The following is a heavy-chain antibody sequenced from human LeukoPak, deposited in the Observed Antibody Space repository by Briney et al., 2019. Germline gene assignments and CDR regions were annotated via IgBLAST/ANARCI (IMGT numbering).Heavy chain of an antibody. D-gene: IGHD5-24*01. V-gene: IGHV1-8*01. CDR1: GYTFTSYD. CDR2: MNPNSGNT. J-gene: IGHJ4*02. Sequence: ASVKVSCKASGYTFTSYDINWVRQATGQGLEWMGWMNPNSGNTGYAQKFQGRVTMTRNTSISTAYMELSSLRSEDTAVYYCARGRTPHTSGPDGYLTKEQDDDYWGQGTLVTVSS. CDR3: ARGRTPHTSGPDGYLTKEQDDDY.